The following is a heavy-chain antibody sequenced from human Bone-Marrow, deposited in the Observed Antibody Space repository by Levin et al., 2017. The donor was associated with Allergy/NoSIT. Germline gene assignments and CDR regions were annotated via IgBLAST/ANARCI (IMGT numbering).Heavy chain of an antibody. Sequence: GGSLRLSCAASGFSFDEHAMHWVRQAPGKGLEWVSDITWNSARSTYADSVKGRFTISRDNARNSLFLEMNSLREEDTALYYCAKDTGGIVVGDLDSWGQGTLVIVSS. J-gene: IGHJ4*02. V-gene: IGHV3-9*01. CDR2: ITWNSARS. D-gene: IGHD3-22*01. CDR3: AKDTGGIVVGDLDS. CDR1: GFSFDEHA.